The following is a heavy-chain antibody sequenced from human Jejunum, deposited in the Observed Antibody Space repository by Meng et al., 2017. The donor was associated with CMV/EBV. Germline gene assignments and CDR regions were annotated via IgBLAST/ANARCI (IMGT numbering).Heavy chain of an antibody. CDR2: ISSISSYI. CDR1: FTFSSYT. Sequence: FTFSSYTMNWVRQAPGKGPEWVSSISSISSYIYYADSVKGRFTISRDNAKDSLYLHMNSLRAEDTAVYYCARESDDFLSGYLFDYWGQGTLVTVSS. J-gene: IGHJ4*02. D-gene: IGHD3-3*01. V-gene: IGHV3-21*01. CDR3: ARESDDFLSGYLFDY.